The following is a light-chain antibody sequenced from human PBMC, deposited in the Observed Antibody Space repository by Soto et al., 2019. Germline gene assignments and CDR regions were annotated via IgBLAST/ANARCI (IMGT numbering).Light chain of an antibody. CDR3: QQYNKWPLT. J-gene: IGKJ4*01. CDR1: QTVSTN. CDR2: SAS. Sequence: EVVTTQSPATLSVSPGERVTLSCRASQTVSTNLAWYQQKPGQAPRLLIYSASTGATGIPARFAGSGSGAEFTLTISSLQSEDFAVYYCQQYNKWPLTFGGGTKVEIK. V-gene: IGKV3-15*01.